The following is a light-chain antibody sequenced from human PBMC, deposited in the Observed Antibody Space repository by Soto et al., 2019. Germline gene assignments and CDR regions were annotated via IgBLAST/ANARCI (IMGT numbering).Light chain of an antibody. J-gene: IGKJ2*01. CDR1: QSVSSSY. CDR2: GAS. Sequence: EIVLTQSPGTLSLSPGERATLSWRASQSVSSSYLAWYQQKPGQAPRLLIYGASSRATGIPDRFSGSGSGTDSTLTISRLEPEDFAVYYCQHYGSSPYTFGQGTKLEIK. CDR3: QHYGSSPYT. V-gene: IGKV3-20*01.